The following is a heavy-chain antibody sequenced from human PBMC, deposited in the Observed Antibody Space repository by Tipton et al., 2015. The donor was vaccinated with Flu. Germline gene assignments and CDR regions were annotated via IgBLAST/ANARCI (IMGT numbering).Heavy chain of an antibody. J-gene: IGHJ6*02. D-gene: IGHD6-13*01. Sequence: TLSLTCTVSGGSISSYYWSWIRQPPGKGLEWIGYIYYSGSTNYNPSLKSRVTISVDTSKNQFSLKLSSVTAADTAVYYCASTYSSSWYYYYYGMDVWGQGTTVTVSS. CDR1: GGSISSYY. CDR2: IYYSGST. CDR3: ASTYSSSWYYYYYGMDV. V-gene: IGHV4-59*08.